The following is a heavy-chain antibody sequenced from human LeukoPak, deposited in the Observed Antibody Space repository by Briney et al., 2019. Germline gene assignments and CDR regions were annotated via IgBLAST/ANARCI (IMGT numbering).Heavy chain of an antibody. CDR3: ARQQYSTSSCDS. J-gene: IGHJ4*02. V-gene: IGHV4-30-4*02. D-gene: IGHD6-6*01. CDR2: IYYSGST. CDR1: GGSISSGDYY. Sequence: TSETLSLTCTVSGGSISSGDYYWSWIRQPPGKGLEWIGYIYYSGSTYYNPSLKSRVTVSVDTAKNQFSLKLSSVTAADTAVYYCARQQYSTSSCDSWGQGTLVTVST.